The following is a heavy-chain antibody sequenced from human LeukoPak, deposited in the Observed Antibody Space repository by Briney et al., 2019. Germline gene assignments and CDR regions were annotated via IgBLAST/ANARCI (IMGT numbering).Heavy chain of an antibody. CDR2: INHSGST. J-gene: IGHJ6*03. CDR3: ARLGGFGELFTAYYYYYYMDV. Sequence: SETLSLTCAVSGGSFNSYYWSWIRQPPGKGLEWIGEINHSGSTNYNPSLKSRVTISVDTSKNQFSLKLSSVTAADTAVYYCARLGGFGELFTAYYYYYYMDVWGKGTTVTISS. CDR1: GGSFNSYY. D-gene: IGHD3-10*01. V-gene: IGHV4-34*01.